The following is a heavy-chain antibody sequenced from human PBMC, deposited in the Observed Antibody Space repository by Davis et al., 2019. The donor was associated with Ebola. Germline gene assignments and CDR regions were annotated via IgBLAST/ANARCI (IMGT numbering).Heavy chain of an antibody. CDR2: INHRGNT. V-gene: IGHV4-61*08. J-gene: IGHJ6*02. CDR3: ARDMSGYFYVMDV. D-gene: IGHD3-3*01. Sequence: PGGSLRLSCSVAGGSISEGGYYWSWIRQSPGKGLEWIGYINHRGNTQSNPSLKSRVTISLDTSKNQFSLNLSSVTAADTAVYYCARDMSGYFYVMDVWGHGTTVSVSS. CDR1: GGSISEGGYY.